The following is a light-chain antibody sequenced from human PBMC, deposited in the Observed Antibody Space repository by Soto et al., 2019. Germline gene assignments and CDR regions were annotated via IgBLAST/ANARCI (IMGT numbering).Light chain of an antibody. CDR1: SSDVGTYKY. CDR2: EVS. J-gene: IGLJ2*01. CDR3: SSYTSRSTPV. Sequence: QSALTQPASVSGSPGQSITISCTGTSSDVGTYKYVSWYQQLPGKAPKLMIYEVSNRPSGVSNRFSGSKSGNTASLTISELQDEDEADYYCSSYTSRSTPVVGGGTKLTVL. V-gene: IGLV2-14*01.